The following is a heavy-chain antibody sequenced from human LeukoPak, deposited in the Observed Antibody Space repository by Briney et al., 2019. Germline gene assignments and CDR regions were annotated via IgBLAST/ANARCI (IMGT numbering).Heavy chain of an antibody. CDR1: RFTFSSYV. D-gene: IGHD2-2*01. CDR2: ISRSGGAT. CDR3: AKHAGGHDLDALDI. V-gene: IGHV3-23*01. J-gene: IGHJ3*02. Sequence: GGSLRLSCAASRFTFSSYVMSWVRQAPGKGLEWVSSISRSGGATYYADSVKGRFTISRDNSRNTLSLHMNSLRAEDTAVYFCAKHAGGHDLDALDIWGQGTMVTVSS.